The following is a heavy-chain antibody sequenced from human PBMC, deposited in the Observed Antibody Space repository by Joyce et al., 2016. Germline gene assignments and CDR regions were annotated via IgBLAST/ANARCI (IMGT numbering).Heavy chain of an antibody. Sequence: QVQLVESGGGVVQPGRSLRLSCAASGFTFSNYGLHWVRQAPGKGLEWVAVIANDGNKKYYADSVKGRFTISRDNSKNTLYLQMNRLRAEDTAVYYCAKRYDYVDYWGQGTLVTVSS. CDR2: IANDGNKK. D-gene: IGHD3-16*01. CDR1: GFTFSNYG. V-gene: IGHV3-30*18. CDR3: AKRYDYVDY. J-gene: IGHJ4*02.